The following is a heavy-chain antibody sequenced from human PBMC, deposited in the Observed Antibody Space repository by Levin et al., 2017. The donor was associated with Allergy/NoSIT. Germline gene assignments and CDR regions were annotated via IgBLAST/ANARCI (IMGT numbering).Heavy chain of an antibody. D-gene: IGHD3-3*01. CDR3: ARARYGVVPFDQ. CDR1: GFTFSSYW. CDR2: IKQDGSEK. J-gene: IGHJ4*02. V-gene: IGHV3-7*01. Sequence: GESLKISCAASGFTFSSYWMSWVRQAPGKGLEWVANIKQDGSEKYYVDSVKGRFTISRDNAENSLYLQMNSLRAEDTAVYYCARARYGVVPFDQWGQGTLVTVSS.